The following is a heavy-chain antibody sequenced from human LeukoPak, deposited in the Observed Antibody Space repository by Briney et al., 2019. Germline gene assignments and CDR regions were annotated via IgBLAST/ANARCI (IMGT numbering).Heavy chain of an antibody. Sequence: SGGSLRLSCAASGFTFSSYAMSCVRQAPGKGLEWVSAISGSGGSTYYADSVKGRFTISRDNSKNTLYLQMNSLRAEDTAVYYCAKDRSGSYSFDYWGQGTLVTVSS. CDR2: ISGSGGST. D-gene: IGHD1-26*01. CDR1: GFTFSSYA. J-gene: IGHJ4*02. V-gene: IGHV3-23*01. CDR3: AKDRSGSYSFDY.